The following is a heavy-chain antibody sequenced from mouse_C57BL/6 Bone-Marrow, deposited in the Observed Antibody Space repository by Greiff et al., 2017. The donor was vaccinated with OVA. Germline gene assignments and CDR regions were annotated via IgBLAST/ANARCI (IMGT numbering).Heavy chain of an antibody. CDR1: GYTFTDYE. J-gene: IGHJ1*03. CDR3: TIHYYWYFDV. Sequence: QVQLQQSGAELVRPGASVTLSCKASGYTFTDYEMHWVKQTPVHGLEWIGAIDPETGGTAYNQKFKGKAILTADKSSSTAYMELRSLTSEDSAVYYCTIHYYWYFDVWGTGTTVTVSS. V-gene: IGHV1-15*01. D-gene: IGHD1-2*01. CDR2: IDPETGGT.